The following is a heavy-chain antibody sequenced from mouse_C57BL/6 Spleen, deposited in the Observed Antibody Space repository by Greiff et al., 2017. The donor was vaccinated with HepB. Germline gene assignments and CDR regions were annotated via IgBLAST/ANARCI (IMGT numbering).Heavy chain of an antibody. CDR3: ASDYASDFGY. V-gene: IGHV1-64*01. D-gene: IGHD1-1*01. J-gene: IGHJ2*01. CDR1: GYTFTSYW. Sequence: QVQLQQPGAELVKPGASVKLSCKASGYTFTSYWMHWVKQRPGQGLEWIGMIHPNSGSTNYNEKFKSKATLTVDKSSSTAYMQLSSLTSEDSADYNGASDYASDFGYWGQGTTLTVSS. CDR2: IHPNSGST.